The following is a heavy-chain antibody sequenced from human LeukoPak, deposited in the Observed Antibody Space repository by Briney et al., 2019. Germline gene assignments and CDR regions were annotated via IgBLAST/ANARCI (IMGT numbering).Heavy chain of an antibody. D-gene: IGHD6-19*01. CDR3: ARREVAGTFDP. J-gene: IGHJ5*02. CDR1: GGSINSYY. CDR2: IYYIGST. V-gene: IGHV4-59*08. Sequence: SETLSLTCTVSGGSINSYYWSWIRQPPGKGLDWVGYIYYIGSTNYNPSLKSRVTISVDTSKNQFSLKLSSVTAADTAVYYCARREVAGTFDPWGQGTLVTVSS.